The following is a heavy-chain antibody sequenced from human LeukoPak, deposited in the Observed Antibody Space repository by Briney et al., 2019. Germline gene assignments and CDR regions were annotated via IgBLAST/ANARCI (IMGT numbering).Heavy chain of an antibody. Sequence: GGSLRLSCAASGFTFDDYAMHWVRQAPGKGLEWVSLISWDGGSTYYADSVKGRFTISRDNSKNSLYLQMNSLRAEDTALYYCAKGRTTVTTHYYYYYYYYMDVWGKGTTVTVSS. D-gene: IGHD4-17*01. CDR2: ISWDGGST. J-gene: IGHJ6*03. CDR1: GFTFDDYA. V-gene: IGHV3-43D*03. CDR3: AKGRTTVTTHYYYYYYYYMDV.